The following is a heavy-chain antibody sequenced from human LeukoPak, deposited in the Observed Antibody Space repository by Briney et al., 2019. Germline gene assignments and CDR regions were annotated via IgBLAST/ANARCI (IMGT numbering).Heavy chain of an antibody. CDR2: ISGSGGHT. J-gene: IGHJ2*01. D-gene: IGHD5-18*01. CDR3: AKDREDSAMISGVFDL. Sequence: GGSLRLSCEASGFTFTSYAMTWVRQAPGKGLEWASGISGSGGHTYNADSVEGRFIISRDNSKNTVSLQLSSLRVEDTAVYFCAKDREDSAMISGVFDLWGRGTLVTVSS. CDR1: GFTFTSYA. V-gene: IGHV3-23*01.